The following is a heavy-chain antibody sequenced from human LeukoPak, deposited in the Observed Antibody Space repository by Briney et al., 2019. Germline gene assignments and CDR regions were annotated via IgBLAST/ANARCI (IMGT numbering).Heavy chain of an antibody. CDR2: ISWNSGTI. V-gene: IGHV3-9*03. CDR1: GFTFDDYA. J-gene: IGHJ5*02. CDR3: AKGNSGSYSQDWFDP. Sequence: GGSLRLSCAASGFTFDDYAMHWVRQAPGKGLEWVSGISWNSGTIGYADSVKGRFTVSRDNAKNSLYLQMNSLRPEDMALYYCAKGNSGSYSQDWFDPWGQGTLVTVSS. D-gene: IGHD1-26*01.